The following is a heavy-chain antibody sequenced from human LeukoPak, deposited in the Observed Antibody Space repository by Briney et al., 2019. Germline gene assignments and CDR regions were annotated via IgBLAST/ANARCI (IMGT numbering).Heavy chain of an antibody. Sequence: PSQTLSLTCTVSGGSIGSGSYYWSWIRQPAGKGLEWIGRIYTSGSTNYNPSLKSRVTISVDTSKNQFSLKLSSVTAADTAVYYCARELREGYCTNGVCLPFDYWGQGTLVTVSS. V-gene: IGHV4-61*02. CDR3: ARELREGYCTNGVCLPFDY. J-gene: IGHJ4*02. D-gene: IGHD2-8*01. CDR1: GGSIGSGSYY. CDR2: IYTSGST.